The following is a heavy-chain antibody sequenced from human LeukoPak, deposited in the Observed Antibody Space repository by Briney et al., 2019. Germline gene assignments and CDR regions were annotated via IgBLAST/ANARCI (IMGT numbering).Heavy chain of an antibody. CDR2: IRSRAYGGTT. CDR3: TRVFWD. Sequence: PGGSLRLSCTASGFTFGDYPMSWFRQAPGKGLEWVSFIRSRAYGGTTEYAASVKGRFTISRDDSRSIAYLQMNSLKTEDTAVYYCTRVFWDWGQGTLVTVSS. CDR1: GFTFGDYP. D-gene: IGHD3-3*01. V-gene: IGHV3-49*03. J-gene: IGHJ1*01.